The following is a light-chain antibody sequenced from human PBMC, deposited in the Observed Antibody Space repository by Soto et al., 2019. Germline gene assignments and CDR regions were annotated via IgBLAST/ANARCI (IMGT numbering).Light chain of an antibody. CDR3: SAYAGTNDFVV. CDR1: SSDFGNYNY. J-gene: IGLJ2*01. Sequence: QSVLTQPPSASGSPGQSVTISCTGTSSDFGNYNYVSWYQQHPGKAPKLMIYEVNKRPSGVPDRFSGSKSGNTASLTVSGLQAEDEADYFCSAYAGTNDFVVFGGGTKVTVL. V-gene: IGLV2-8*01. CDR2: EVN.